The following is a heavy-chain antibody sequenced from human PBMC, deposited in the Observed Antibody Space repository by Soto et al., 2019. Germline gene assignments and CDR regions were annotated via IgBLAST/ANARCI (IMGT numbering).Heavy chain of an antibody. J-gene: IGHJ4*03. V-gene: IGHV3-23*01. CDR3: AKRRGAGWHSEY. Sequence: GGSLRLSCAASGFTFRSYAMGWVRQVPGKGLEWVAVVSIGVSTHYADSVRGRFTISRDNSKNTLSLQMTSLTAEDTAVYFCAKRRGAGWHSEYLGKEALVNTSS. D-gene: IGHD2-15*01. CDR2: VSIGVST. CDR1: GFTFRSYA.